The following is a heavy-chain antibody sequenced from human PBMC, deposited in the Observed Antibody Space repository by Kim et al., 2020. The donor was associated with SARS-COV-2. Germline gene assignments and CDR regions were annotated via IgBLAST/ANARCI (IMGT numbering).Heavy chain of an antibody. Sequence: QKFKGRVTMTRDTSTSAGYMELSSLRSEDTAVYYCARRRGGVRAEYYFDYWGQGTLVTVSS. D-gene: IGHD3-10*01. J-gene: IGHJ4*02. V-gene: IGHV1-46*01. CDR3: ARRRGGVRAEYYFDY.